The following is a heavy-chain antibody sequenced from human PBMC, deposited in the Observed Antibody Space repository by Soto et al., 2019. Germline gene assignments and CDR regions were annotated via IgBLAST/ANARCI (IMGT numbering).Heavy chain of an antibody. V-gene: IGHV1-18*01. CDR3: ARDLKKAYYGSGSHYYCYYGMDV. J-gene: IGHJ6*02. CDR2: ISAYNGNT. CDR1: GYTFTSYG. D-gene: IGHD3-10*01. Sequence: QVQLVQSGAEVKKPGASVKVSCKASGYTFTSYGISWVRQAPGQGLEGMGWISAYNGNTNYAQKLQGRVTMTTDTSTSTAYTELRSLRSDDTAVYYCARDLKKAYYGSGSHYYCYYGMDVWGQGTTVTVSS.